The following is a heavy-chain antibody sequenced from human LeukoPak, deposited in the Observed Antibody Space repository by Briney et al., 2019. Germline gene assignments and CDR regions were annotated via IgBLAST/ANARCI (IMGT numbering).Heavy chain of an antibody. CDR1: GYSFTSYW. J-gene: IGHJ4*02. CDR3: ARRLSFGDYYGSGSYYNEYYFDY. Sequence: GESLKISCKGSGYSFTSYWIVWVRQMPGKGLEWMGIIYPGDSDTRYSPSFQGQVTISADKSINTAYLQWSSLKASDTAMYYCARRLSFGDYYGSGSYYNEYYFDYWGQGTLVTVSS. CDR2: IYPGDSDT. D-gene: IGHD3-10*01. V-gene: IGHV5-51*01.